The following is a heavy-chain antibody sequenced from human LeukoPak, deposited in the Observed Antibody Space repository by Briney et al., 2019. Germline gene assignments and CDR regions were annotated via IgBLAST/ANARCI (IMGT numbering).Heavy chain of an antibody. D-gene: IGHD2-2*01. J-gene: IGHJ4*02. Sequence: GGSLRLSCAASGFTFSYYGMHWVRQAPGKGLEWVAFIRYDGNNKYYADSVKGRFTISRDNSKNTLYLQMNSLRAEDTAVYYCAKVGRGYCSSTSCYGLGDWGQGTLVTVSS. V-gene: IGHV3-30*02. CDR3: AKVGRGYCSSTSCYGLGD. CDR2: IRYDGNNK. CDR1: GFTFSYYG.